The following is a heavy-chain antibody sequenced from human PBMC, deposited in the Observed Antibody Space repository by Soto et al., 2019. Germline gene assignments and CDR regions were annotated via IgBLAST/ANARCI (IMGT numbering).Heavy chain of an antibody. Sequence: EVQLLESGGGLVQPGGSLRLSCAGSGFTFINYAMTWVRQAPGKGLEWVSSISNRGSDTYYVDSVKGRFTISRDKSKNTLYLQMNSLSAADTAVYYCAKDTYSSSWYFWGQGTLVTVSS. CDR2: ISNRGSDT. CDR1: GFTFINYA. D-gene: IGHD6-13*01. CDR3: AKDTYSSSWYF. V-gene: IGHV3-23*01. J-gene: IGHJ4*02.